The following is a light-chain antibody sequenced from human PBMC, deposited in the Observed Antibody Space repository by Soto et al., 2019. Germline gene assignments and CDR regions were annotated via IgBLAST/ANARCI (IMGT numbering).Light chain of an antibody. Sequence: DIQLTQSPSTLSASVGDSVTITCRASQSISSWLAWYQQTPGKAPKLLIYKASSLESGVPSRFSGSGSGTEFTLTISSLQPDDFATYYCQQYSSYSPWTFGQGTKVEIK. J-gene: IGKJ1*01. CDR2: KAS. V-gene: IGKV1-5*03. CDR3: QQYSSYSPWT. CDR1: QSISSW.